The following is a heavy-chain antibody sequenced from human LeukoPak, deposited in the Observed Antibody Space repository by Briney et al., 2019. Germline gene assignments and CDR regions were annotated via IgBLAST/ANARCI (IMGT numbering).Heavy chain of an antibody. J-gene: IGHJ4*02. CDR1: GFTFSSYS. CDR3: ARVPGGRQTPDY. D-gene: IGHD4-23*01. CDR2: ISSSSSTI. V-gene: IGHV3-48*01. Sequence: PGGALILSCSASGFTFSSYSMNSVRQAPGKGLERVSYISSSSSTIYYADSVKGRFTISRDNAKNSLYLQMNSLRAEDTAVYYCARVPGGRQTPDYWGQGTLVTVSS.